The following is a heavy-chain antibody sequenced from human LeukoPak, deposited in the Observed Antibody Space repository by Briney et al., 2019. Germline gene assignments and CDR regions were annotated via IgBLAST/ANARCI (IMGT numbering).Heavy chain of an antibody. CDR1: GGSFSAYY. CDR3: ASWLPATKQGY. D-gene: IGHD2-2*01. V-gene: IGHV4-34*01. J-gene: IGHJ4*02. CDR2: INESGST. Sequence: SETLSLTCAVYGGSFSAYYWHWIRQPPGKGLEWIGEINESGSTKYNAFLKSRVTISVDTSKNQFSLKLSSVIAADTAVYYCASWLPATKQGYWGQGTLVTVSS.